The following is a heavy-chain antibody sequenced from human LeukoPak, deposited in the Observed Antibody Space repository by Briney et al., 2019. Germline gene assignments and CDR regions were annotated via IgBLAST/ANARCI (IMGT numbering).Heavy chain of an antibody. Sequence: PSETPSLACTVSGGSISSYYWSWIRQPPGKGLEWIGYIYYSGSTNYNPSLKSRVTISVDTSKNQFSLKLSSVTAADTAVYYCARMHDSTVGFDPWGQGTLVTVSP. CDR2: IYYSGST. V-gene: IGHV4-59*01. D-gene: IGHD3-22*01. CDR1: GGSISSYY. CDR3: ARMHDSTVGFDP. J-gene: IGHJ5*02.